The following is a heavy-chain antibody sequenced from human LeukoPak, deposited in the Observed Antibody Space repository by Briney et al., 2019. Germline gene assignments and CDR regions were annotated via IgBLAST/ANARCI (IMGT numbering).Heavy chain of an antibody. CDR2: IYHSGST. Sequence: PSETLSLTCTVSGYSISSGYYWGWIRPPPGKGLEWIGSIYHSGSTYYNPSLKSRVTISVDTSKNQFSLKLSSVTAADTAVYYCARDDYRGVTNFDPWGQGTLVTVSS. D-gene: IGHD3-10*01. CDR1: GYSISSGYY. J-gene: IGHJ5*02. CDR3: ARDDYRGVTNFDP. V-gene: IGHV4-38-2*02.